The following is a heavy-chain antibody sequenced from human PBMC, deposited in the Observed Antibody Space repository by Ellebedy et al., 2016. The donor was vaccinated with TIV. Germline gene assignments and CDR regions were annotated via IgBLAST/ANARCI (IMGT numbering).Heavy chain of an antibody. J-gene: IGHJ6*02. CDR1: GFTLSSYV. CDR3: TTDIQLWFSDV. Sequence: GGSLRLSXAASGFTLSSYVMSWVRQAPGKGLEWVGRIKSKTDGGTTDYAAPVKGRFTISRDDSKNTLYLQMNSLKTEDTAVYYCTTDIQLWFSDVWGQGTTVTVSS. V-gene: IGHV3-15*01. D-gene: IGHD5-18*01. CDR2: IKSKTDGGTT.